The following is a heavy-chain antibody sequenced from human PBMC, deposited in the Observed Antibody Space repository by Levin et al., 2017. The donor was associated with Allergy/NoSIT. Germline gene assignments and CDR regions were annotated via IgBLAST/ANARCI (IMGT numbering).Heavy chain of an antibody. CDR2: IGASSGTT. CDR1: GFTFSNYP. V-gene: IGHV3-23*01. Sequence: PSGGSLRLSCTASGFTFSNYPMSWVRQTPGKGLEWISAIGASSGTTYYTDSVKGRFTISKDYSNNILYLQMNSLRAEDTAVYYCARHLLAAGREYDYWGQGALVTVSS. CDR3: ARHLLAAGREYDY. J-gene: IGHJ4*02. D-gene: IGHD6-13*01.